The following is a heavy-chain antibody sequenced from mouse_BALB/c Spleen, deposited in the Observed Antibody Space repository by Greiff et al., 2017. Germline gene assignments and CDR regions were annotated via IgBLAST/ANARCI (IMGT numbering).Heavy chain of an antibody. CDR3: ARDYYGFGFAY. V-gene: IGHV1S137*01. CDR2: ISTYYGDA. D-gene: IGHD1-2*01. CDR1: GYTFTDYA. J-gene: IGHJ3*01. Sequence: VQLQQSGAELVRPGVSVKISCKGSGYTFTDYAMHWVKQSHAKSLEWIGVISTYYGDASYNQKFKGKATMTVDKSSSTAYMELARLTSEDSAIYNCARDYYGFGFAYWGQGTLVTVSA.